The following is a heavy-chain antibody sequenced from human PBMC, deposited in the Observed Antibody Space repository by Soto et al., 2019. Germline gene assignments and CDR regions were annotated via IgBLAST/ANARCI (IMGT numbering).Heavy chain of an antibody. CDR2: ISGSGGST. CDR1: GFTFSSYA. D-gene: IGHD2-2*02. Sequence: EGCLRLSCAASGFTFSSYAMSWVRQAPGKGLEWVSAISGSGGSTYYADSVKGRFTISRDNSKNTLYLQMNSLRAEDTAVYYCAKDLVPAAISYYYYGMDVWGQGTTVTVSS. CDR3: AKDLVPAAISYYYYGMDV. J-gene: IGHJ6*02. V-gene: IGHV3-23*01.